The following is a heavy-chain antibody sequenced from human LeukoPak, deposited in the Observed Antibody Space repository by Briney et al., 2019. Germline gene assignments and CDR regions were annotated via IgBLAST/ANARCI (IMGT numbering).Heavy chain of an antibody. V-gene: IGHV3-21*01. J-gene: IGHJ3*02. CDR2: ISSSSSYI. D-gene: IGHD2-21*02. CDR3: ARAVYCGGDCYFPLDI. CDR1: GFTFSSYS. Sequence: GGSLRLSCAASGFTFSSYSMNWVRQAPGKGLEWVSSISSSSSYIYYADSVKGRFTISRDNAKNSLYLQMNSLRAEGMAVYDCARAVYCGGDCYFPLDIWGQGTMVTVSS.